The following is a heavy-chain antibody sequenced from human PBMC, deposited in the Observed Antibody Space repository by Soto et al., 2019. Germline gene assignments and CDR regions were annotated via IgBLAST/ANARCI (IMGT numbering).Heavy chain of an antibody. J-gene: IGHJ4*02. CDR2: IWYDGSNK. Sequence: QVQLVESGGGVVQPGRSLRLSCAASGFTFSSYGMHWVRQAPGKGLEWVAVIWYDGSNKYYADSVKGRFTISRDNSKNSLYLKMSSLSAEDTAVYYCAREQAAAADYWGKGTLVTVSS. V-gene: IGHV3-33*01. CDR1: GFTFSSYG. CDR3: AREQAAAADY. D-gene: IGHD6-13*01.